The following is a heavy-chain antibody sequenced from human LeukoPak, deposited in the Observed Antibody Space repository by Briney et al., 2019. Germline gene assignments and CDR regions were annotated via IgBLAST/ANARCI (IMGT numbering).Heavy chain of an antibody. CDR1: GGTFSSYA. CDR2: IIPIFGTA. D-gene: IGHD5-18*01. CDR3: ARPGEVDTAMVTFHY. V-gene: IGHV1-69*13. J-gene: IGHJ4*02. Sequence: ASVKVSCKASGGTFSSYAISWVRQAPGQGLEWMGGIIPIFGTANYAQKFQGRVTITADESTSTAYMELSSLRSEDTAVYYCARPGEVDTAMVTFHYCGQGTLVTVSS.